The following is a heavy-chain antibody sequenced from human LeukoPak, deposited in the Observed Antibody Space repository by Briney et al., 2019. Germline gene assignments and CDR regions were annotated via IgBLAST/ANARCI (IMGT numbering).Heavy chain of an antibody. CDR3: ARDLSATWYSLAY. V-gene: IGHV3-20*04. CDR2: IDWSGEAS. D-gene: IGHD2-15*01. J-gene: IGHJ4*02. CDR1: GFNNADYG. Sequence: GGSLRLSCVGAGFNNADYGMSWVRQAPGKGLEWVSGIDWSGEASEYADSVKGRFTISRDNAKNSLYLQMNTLRPEDTGLYYCARDLSATWYSLAYWGQETLVTVSS.